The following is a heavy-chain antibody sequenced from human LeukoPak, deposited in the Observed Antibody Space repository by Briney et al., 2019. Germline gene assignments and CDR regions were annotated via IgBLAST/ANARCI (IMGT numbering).Heavy chain of an antibody. CDR2: INHSEST. V-gene: IGHV4-34*01. CDR1: GGSFSGYY. J-gene: IGHJ6*03. CDR3: ARAHGFYYYYYMDV. Sequence: KPSETLSLTCAVYGGSFSGYYWSWIRQPPGKGLEWIGEINHSESTNYNPSLKSRVTISVDTSKNQFSLKLSSVTAADTAVYYCARAHGFYYYYYMDVWGKGTTVTVSS.